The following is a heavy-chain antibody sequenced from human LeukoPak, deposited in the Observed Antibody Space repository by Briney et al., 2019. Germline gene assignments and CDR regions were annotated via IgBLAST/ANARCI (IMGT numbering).Heavy chain of an antibody. Sequence: SETLSLTCTVSGGSISRSYWSWMRQPAGKGPEWIGRIYGSGTITYNPSLESRVTMSVDTSKNQFSLKLSSVTAADTAVYYCAGGHYVWGSYRSVPIDYWGQGTLVTVSS. J-gene: IGHJ4*02. V-gene: IGHV4-4*07. CDR3: AGGHYVWGSYRSVPIDY. D-gene: IGHD3-16*02. CDR2: IYGSGTI. CDR1: GGSISRSY.